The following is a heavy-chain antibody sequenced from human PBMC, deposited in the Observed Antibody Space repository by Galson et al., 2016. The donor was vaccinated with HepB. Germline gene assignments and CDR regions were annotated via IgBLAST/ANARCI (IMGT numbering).Heavy chain of an antibody. D-gene: IGHD6-13*01. Sequence: PALVKPTQTLTLTCSFSGFSLTTTHMCVSWIRQPPGKALEWLALIDWRNDKYYSTPLKTRLTISKDTSTNRVVLTMTNMEPVDTATYYCARTVLTGRSSGTDFDFWGQGILVTVSS. CDR2: IDWRNDK. CDR3: ARTVLTGRSSGTDFDF. CDR1: GFSLTTTHMC. J-gene: IGHJ4*02. V-gene: IGHV2-70*01.